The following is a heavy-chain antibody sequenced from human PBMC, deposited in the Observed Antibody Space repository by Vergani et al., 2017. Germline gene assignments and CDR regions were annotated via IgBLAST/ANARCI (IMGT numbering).Heavy chain of an antibody. CDR1: GFSLTTGGEG. CDR2: VYWNDDE. D-gene: IGHD3-9*01. CDR3: VHRLGYFDWDGAFDV. Sequence: ITLRESGPTLVKPTQTLTLTCTFSGFSLTTGGEGVGWIRQPPGRALEGLAFVYWNDDERYSPSLKSRVTITKDTSKNEVILTMATMDPVDTATYYCVHRLGYFDWDGAFDVWGPGTMVTVSS. V-gene: IGHV2-5*01. J-gene: IGHJ3*01.